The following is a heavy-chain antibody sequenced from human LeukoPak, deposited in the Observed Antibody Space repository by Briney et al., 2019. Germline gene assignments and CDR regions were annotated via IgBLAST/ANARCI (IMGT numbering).Heavy chain of an antibody. V-gene: IGHV3-11*01. Sequence: PGGSLRLSCAASGFTFSDYYMSWIRQAPGKGLEWVSYISSSGSTIYYADSVKGRFTISRDNAKNSLYPQMNSLRAEDTAVYYCATESSYTHRNDAFDIWGQGTMVTVSS. CDR1: GFTFSDYY. CDR2: ISSSGSTI. J-gene: IGHJ3*02. D-gene: IGHD3-10*01. CDR3: ATESSYTHRNDAFDI.